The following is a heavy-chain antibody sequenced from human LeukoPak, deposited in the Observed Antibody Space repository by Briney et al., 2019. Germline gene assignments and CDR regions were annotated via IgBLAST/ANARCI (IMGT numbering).Heavy chain of an antibody. Sequence: PSETLSLTCAVYGGSFSGYYWSWIRQPPGKGLEWIGEINHSGSTNYNPSLKSRVTISVDTSKNQFSLKLSSVTAADTAVYYCARAKGRITIFGVATDYWGQGTLVTVSS. D-gene: IGHD3-3*01. CDR3: ARAKGRITIFGVATDY. J-gene: IGHJ4*02. CDR2: INHSGST. V-gene: IGHV4-34*01. CDR1: GGSFSGYY.